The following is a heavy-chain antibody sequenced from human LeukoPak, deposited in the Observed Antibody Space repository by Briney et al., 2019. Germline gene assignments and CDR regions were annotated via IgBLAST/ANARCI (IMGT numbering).Heavy chain of an antibody. D-gene: IGHD4-11*01. V-gene: IGHV1-24*01. Sequence: GASVKVSCKVSGYTLTELSMHWVRQAPGKGLEWMGGFDPEDGETIYAQKFQGRVTMTEDTSTDTAYMELSSLRSEDTAVYYCATGVTTTVSQFWFDPWGQGTLVTVSS. CDR1: GYTLTELS. CDR3: ATGVTTTVSQFWFDP. J-gene: IGHJ5*02. CDR2: FDPEDGET.